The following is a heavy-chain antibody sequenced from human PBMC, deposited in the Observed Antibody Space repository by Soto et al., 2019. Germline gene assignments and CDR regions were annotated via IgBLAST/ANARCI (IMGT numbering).Heavy chain of an antibody. J-gene: IGHJ4*02. CDR3: AIIAKRYSSGGSCSGVADY. Sequence: AGSLTLSCAASGFTFSSYGMHWGRQDPGKGLEWGAGIWYDGSNKYYEESVKGRFTISRDNSKNTLYLQMNSLRAEDTAVYYCAIIAKRYSSGGSCSGVADYWGQGTLVTVSS. V-gene: IGHV3-33*01. D-gene: IGHD2-15*01. CDR2: IWYDGSNK. CDR1: GFTFSSYG.